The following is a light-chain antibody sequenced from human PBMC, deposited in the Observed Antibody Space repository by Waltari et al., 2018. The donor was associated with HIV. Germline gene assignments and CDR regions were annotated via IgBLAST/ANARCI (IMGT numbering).Light chain of an antibody. CDR2: GVN. V-gene: IGLV2-14*01. CDR3: SSYTNTDILL. Sequence: QSALTQPASVSGSPGQSLTISCTGANTDIGLSTLVSWYRQHPDKAPQLVIHGVNTRPSGVSDRFSGSKSGNTASLTISSLQAEDEADYYCSSYTNTDILLFGGGTKLTVL. J-gene: IGLJ2*01. CDR1: NTDIGLSTL.